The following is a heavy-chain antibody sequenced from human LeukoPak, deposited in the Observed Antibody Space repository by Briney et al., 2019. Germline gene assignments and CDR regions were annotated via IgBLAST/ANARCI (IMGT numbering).Heavy chain of an antibody. Sequence: GGSLRLSCAASGFTFSSAWMNWVRQAPGKGLEWVGRVKSRRDGGTIDYAAPVKGTFTISRDDSKNILYLQMNSLTTEDTAVYYCTAIREVLGDQSGLDVWGQGTTVTVSS. CDR1: GFTFSSAW. CDR2: VKSRRDGGTI. V-gene: IGHV3-15*05. D-gene: IGHD3-10*01. J-gene: IGHJ6*02. CDR3: TAIREVLGDQSGLDV.